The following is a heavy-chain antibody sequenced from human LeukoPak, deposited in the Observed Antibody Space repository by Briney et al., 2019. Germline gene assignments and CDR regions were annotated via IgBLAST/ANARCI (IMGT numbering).Heavy chain of an antibody. D-gene: IGHD1-20*01. CDR2: IYSGGST. CDR3: ARDVITGTTRPYYYYGMDV. V-gene: IGHV3-66*01. J-gene: IGHJ6*02. Sequence: GGSLRLSCAASGFAVSSNYMSWVRQAPGKGLEWVSVIYSGGSTYYADSVKGRFTISRDNSKNTLYLQMNSLRAEDTAVYYCARDVITGTTRPYYYYGMDVWGQGTTVTVSS. CDR1: GFAVSSNY.